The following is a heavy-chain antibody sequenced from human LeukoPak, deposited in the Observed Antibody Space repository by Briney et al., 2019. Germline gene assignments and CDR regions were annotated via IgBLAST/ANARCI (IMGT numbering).Heavy chain of an antibody. J-gene: IGHJ6*03. D-gene: IGHD3-10*01. V-gene: IGHV3-30-3*01. Sequence: GRSLRLSCAASGFTFSSYAMHWVRQAPGKGLEWVAVISYDGSNKYYADSVKGRFTISRDNSKNSLYLQMNSLRAEDTAVYYCARARGSGSYYGHDYYYYHYMDVWGKGTTVTVSS. CDR2: ISYDGSNK. CDR1: GFTFSSYA. CDR3: ARARGSGSYYGHDYYYYHYMDV.